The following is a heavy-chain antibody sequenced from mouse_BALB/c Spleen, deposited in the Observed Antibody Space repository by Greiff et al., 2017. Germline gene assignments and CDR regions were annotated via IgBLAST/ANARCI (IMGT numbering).Heavy chain of an antibody. V-gene: IGHV1S130*01. CDR2: IHPNSGNT. Sequence: QVQLQQSGSVLVRPGASVKLSCKASGYTFTSSWMHWAKQRPGQGLEWIGEIHPNSGNTNYNEKFKGKATLTVDTSSSTAYVDLSSLTSEDSAVYYCARSDSFFDYWGQGTTLTVSS. J-gene: IGHJ2*01. CDR3: ARSDSFFDY. CDR1: GYTFTSSW.